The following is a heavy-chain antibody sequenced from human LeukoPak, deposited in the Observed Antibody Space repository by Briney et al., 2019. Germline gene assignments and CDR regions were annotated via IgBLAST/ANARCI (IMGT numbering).Heavy chain of an antibody. CDR2: IRMKVNGSTT. J-gene: IGHJ4*02. V-gene: IGHV3-72*01. Sequence: PGRSLRLSCAASGFTFSNHYMDWVRQAPGKGLEWVGRIRMKVNGSTTEFAASVKGRFTISRDDSKNSLYLQMNSLRPEDTAVYYCAKQGLVPATAGDWGQGTLVTVSS. D-gene: IGHD2-2*01. CDR1: GFTFSNHY. CDR3: AKQGLVPATAGD.